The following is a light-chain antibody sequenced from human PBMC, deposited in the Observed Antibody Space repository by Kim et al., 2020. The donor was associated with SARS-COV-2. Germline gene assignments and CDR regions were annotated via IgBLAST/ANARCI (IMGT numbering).Light chain of an antibody. V-gene: IGLV3-21*04. CDR3: QVWDSSGDHRVV. CDR1: SLGSKS. Sequence: PGKTAWITCGGSSLGSKSVHWYQQMPGQAPVLVISYDSDRPSGIPERFSGSNSGNTATLTISRVEAGDEAGYYCQVWDSSGDHRVVFGGGTQLTVL. CDR2: YDS. J-gene: IGLJ2*01.